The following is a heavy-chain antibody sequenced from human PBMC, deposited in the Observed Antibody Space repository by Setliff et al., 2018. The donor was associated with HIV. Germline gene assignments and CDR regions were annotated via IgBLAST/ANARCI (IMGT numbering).Heavy chain of an antibody. J-gene: IGHJ3*01. V-gene: IGHV4-34*01. CDR1: GGSFSGYY. D-gene: IGHD3-3*01. CDR2: INHSGST. CDR3: TRRINFGSGYYTDHAFDL. Sequence: SETLSLTCAVYGGSFSGYYWSWIRQSPGKGLEWIGEINHSGSTNYNPPLKSRVTILGDTSKNQFSLRLTSVTAADTATYFCTRRINFGSGYYTDHAFDLWGQGTLVTVSS.